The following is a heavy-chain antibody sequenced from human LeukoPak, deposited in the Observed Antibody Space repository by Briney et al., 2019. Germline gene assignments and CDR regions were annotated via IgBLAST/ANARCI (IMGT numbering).Heavy chain of an antibody. Sequence: GGSLRLSCAASGFTFDSYAMSWVRQAPGRGLEWVSTISGSGDNTYYADSVKGRLAISRDNSKDTLYLQLNSLRAEDTAIYYCVTDVIAPAGTSPLFDYWGQGTLVTVSS. CDR1: GFTFDSYA. V-gene: IGHV3-23*01. J-gene: IGHJ4*02. D-gene: IGHD6-13*01. CDR2: ISGSGDNT. CDR3: VTDVIAPAGTSPLFDY.